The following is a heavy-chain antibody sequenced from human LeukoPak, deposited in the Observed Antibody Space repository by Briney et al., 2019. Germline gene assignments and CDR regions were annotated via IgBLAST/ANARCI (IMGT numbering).Heavy chain of an antibody. Sequence: ASVKVSCKASGYMFTSYGFTWVRQAPGQGPEWMGWISAYDGNTKPAPKFQDRVTMTTDTSTNIAYLELRSLRSDDTAVYYCARDGYGSGKGYFDYWGQGTLVTVSS. CDR3: ARDGYGSGKGYFDY. D-gene: IGHD3-10*01. J-gene: IGHJ4*02. CDR1: GYMFTSYG. V-gene: IGHV1-18*01. CDR2: ISAYDGNT.